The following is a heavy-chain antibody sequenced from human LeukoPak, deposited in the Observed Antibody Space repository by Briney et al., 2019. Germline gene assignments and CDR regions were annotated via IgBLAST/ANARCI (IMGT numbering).Heavy chain of an antibody. J-gene: IGHJ4*02. Sequence: GGSLRLSCAASGFPFSDYYMSWIRQAPGKGLEWVSYISSSGSTIRYADSVKGRFTISRDSAKKSLYLQMNSLRAEDTAVYYCARNWISAFDWGQGTLVTVSS. V-gene: IGHV3-11*04. CDR2: ISSSGSTI. D-gene: IGHD1-1*01. CDR3: ARNWISAFD. CDR1: GFPFSDYY.